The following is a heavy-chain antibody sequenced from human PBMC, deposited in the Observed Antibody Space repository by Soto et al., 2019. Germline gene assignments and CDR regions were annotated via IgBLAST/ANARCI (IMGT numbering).Heavy chain of an antibody. CDR1: GQSFSGHS. Sequence: QVQLQQWGAGLVKPSETLSLSCAVYGQSFSGHSWAWIRQSPGKGLEWIGEINESGSTYYNPSLKSRVTISADTSKKQFSLTLSSVSAADTAVYFCARGSGIVALPGELEDVNYDYWGQGTLVNVSS. V-gene: IGHV4-34*01. J-gene: IGHJ4*02. CDR3: ARGSGIVALPGELEDVNYDY. CDR2: INESGST. D-gene: IGHD1-1*01.